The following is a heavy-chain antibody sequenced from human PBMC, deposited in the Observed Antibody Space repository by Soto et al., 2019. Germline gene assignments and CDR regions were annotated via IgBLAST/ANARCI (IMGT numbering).Heavy chain of an antibody. D-gene: IGHD2-2*01. Sequence: GGSLRLSCAASGFTFDDYAMHWVRQAPGKGLEWVSGISWNSGSIGYADSVKGRFTISRDNAKNSLYLQMNSLGAEDTALYYCARDMTSYGMDVWGQGTTVTVS. CDR3: ARDMTSYGMDV. CDR1: GFTFDDYA. CDR2: ISWNSGSI. V-gene: IGHV3-9*01. J-gene: IGHJ6*02.